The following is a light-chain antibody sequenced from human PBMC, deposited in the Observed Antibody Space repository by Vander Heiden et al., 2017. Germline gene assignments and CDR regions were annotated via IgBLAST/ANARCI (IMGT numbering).Light chain of an antibody. CDR3: QQSDSTLWT. J-gene: IGKJ1*01. V-gene: IGKV1-39*01. Sequence: IQMTQSPAPLSASVGVRVTITRRASQSISSYLNWYQQKPGKDPKLPIYTASRLQSGVPSRFSGSGSGTDFTLTISSLQPEDFATYNCQQSDSTLWTFGQGTKVEIK. CDR1: QSISSY. CDR2: TAS.